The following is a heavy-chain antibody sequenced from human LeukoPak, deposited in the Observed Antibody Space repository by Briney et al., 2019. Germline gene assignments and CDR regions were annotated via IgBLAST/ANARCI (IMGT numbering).Heavy chain of an antibody. CDR3: TTSPYARLDY. CDR2: IKGKTAGGTT. V-gene: IGHV3-15*01. Sequence: SGGSLRLSCVASGFTFNDAWVSWVRQAPGPGLEWVGRIKGKTAGGTTDYAAPVKGRFTISRADSKNRLYLQMHILETEDPPVYYCTTSPYARLDYWGQETLVTVSS. D-gene: IGHD2-2*01. CDR1: GFTFNDAW. J-gene: IGHJ4*02.